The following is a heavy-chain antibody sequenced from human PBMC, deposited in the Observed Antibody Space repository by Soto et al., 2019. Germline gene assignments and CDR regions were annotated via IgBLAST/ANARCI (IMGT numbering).Heavy chain of an antibody. Sequence: EFQVMQSGGGLVQPGGSLRLACAASGFPFSTTDMSWVHQAPGKGLEWVSTISGGGETTYYADSVKGRFTISRDNFKNTVYLQMDGLRVDDTALYYCAKNSGWFNTWGQGDLVTVSS. CDR2: ISGGGETT. CDR3: AKNSGWFNT. D-gene: IGHD3-10*01. V-gene: IGHV3-23*01. J-gene: IGHJ5*02. CDR1: GFPFSTTD.